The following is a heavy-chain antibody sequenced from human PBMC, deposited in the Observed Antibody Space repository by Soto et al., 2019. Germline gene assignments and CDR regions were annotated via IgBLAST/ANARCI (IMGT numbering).Heavy chain of an antibody. CDR2: IGPYNGNT. J-gene: IGHJ2*01. CDR3: ARCYCSVGSCYTCWRFDL. CDR1: GYTFNNYG. Sequence: QVQLVQSGAEVKKPGASVKLSCKASGYTFNNYGISWVRQAPGQGLEWMGWIGPYNGNTDHAQNFQGRVTMTTDTSTNTAYMELRSLRSDDTALYYCARCYCSVGSCYTCWRFDLWGCGTLVTVSS. V-gene: IGHV1-18*01. D-gene: IGHD2-15*01.